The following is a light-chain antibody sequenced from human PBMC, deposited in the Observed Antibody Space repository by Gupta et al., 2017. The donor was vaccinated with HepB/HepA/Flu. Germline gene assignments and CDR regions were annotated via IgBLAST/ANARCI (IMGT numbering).Light chain of an antibody. CDR1: ALPKQY. Sequence: SSELTQPPSVSVSPGQTARITCSGDALPKQYAYWYQQKPGQAPVLVIYKDSERPSGIPERFSGSSSGTTVTLTISGAQAEDEADYYCQSADSSGTYPRVFGGGTKLTVL. J-gene: IGLJ3*02. CDR3: QSADSSGTYPRV. V-gene: IGLV3-25*03. CDR2: KDS.